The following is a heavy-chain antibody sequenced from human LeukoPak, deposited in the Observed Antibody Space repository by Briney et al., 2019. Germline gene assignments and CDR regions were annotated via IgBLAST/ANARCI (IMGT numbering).Heavy chain of an antibody. CDR3: TRDRELTVAGNWFDP. CDR2: IIPIFGTA. J-gene: IGHJ5*02. V-gene: IGHV1-69*06. D-gene: IGHD6-19*01. Sequence: SVKVSCKASGGTFSSYAISWVRQAPGQGLEWMGGIIPIFGTANYAQKFQGRVTITADKSTSTAYMELSSLRAEDTAVYYCTRDRELTVAGNWFDPWGQGTLVTVSS. CDR1: GGTFSSYA.